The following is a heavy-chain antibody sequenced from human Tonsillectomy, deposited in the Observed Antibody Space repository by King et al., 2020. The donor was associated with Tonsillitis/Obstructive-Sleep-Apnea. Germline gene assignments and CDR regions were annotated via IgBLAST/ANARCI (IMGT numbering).Heavy chain of an antibody. Sequence: VQLVESGGGLIQPGGSLRLSCAASGFTVSSNYMSWVRQAPGKGLEWVSVIYSGGSTDYADSVKGRFTISRDNSKNTLYLQMNSLRAEDTAVYYCAEAYSSSWTSHYYYYYMDVWGKGTTVTVSS. CDR1: GFTVSSNY. J-gene: IGHJ6*03. D-gene: IGHD6-13*01. CDR3: AEAYSSSWTSHYYYYYMDV. CDR2: IYSGGST. V-gene: IGHV3-53*01.